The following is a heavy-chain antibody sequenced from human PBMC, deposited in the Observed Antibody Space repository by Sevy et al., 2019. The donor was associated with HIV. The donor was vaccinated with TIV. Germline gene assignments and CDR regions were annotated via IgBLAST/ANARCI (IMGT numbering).Heavy chain of an antibody. CDR2: IYFTGNT. Sequence: SETLSLTCSVSGGSISSYFWTWVRQSPGKGLEWIGNIYFTGNTDYSPSLKSRVTLSLDTSKSQFSLTLKSVTVADTAIYFCARDSTYRPRVLDYWGQGTLVTVSS. D-gene: IGHD2-21*01. CDR3: ARDSTYRPRVLDY. J-gene: IGHJ4*02. V-gene: IGHV4-59*01. CDR1: GGSISSYF.